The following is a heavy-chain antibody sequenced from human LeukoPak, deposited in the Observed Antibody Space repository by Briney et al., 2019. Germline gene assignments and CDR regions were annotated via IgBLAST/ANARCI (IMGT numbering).Heavy chain of an antibody. CDR2: INTNTGNP. CDR1: GYTFTSYA. CDR3: ARGMEHLYYDILTGYLGHYGMDV. V-gene: IGHV7-4-1*02. J-gene: IGHJ6*02. D-gene: IGHD3-9*01. Sequence: ASVKVSCKASGYTFTSYAMNWVRQAPGQGLGWMGWINTNTGNPTYAQGFTGRFVFSLDTSVSTAYLQISSLKAEDTAVYYCARGMEHLYYDILTGYLGHYGMDVWGQGTTVTVSS.